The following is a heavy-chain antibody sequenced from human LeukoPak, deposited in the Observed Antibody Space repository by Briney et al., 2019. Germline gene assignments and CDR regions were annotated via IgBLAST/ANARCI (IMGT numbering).Heavy chain of an antibody. CDR2: IIPIFGTA. V-gene: IGHV1-69*13. CDR3: ARGGNTSDLYYGMDV. Sequence: GAPVKVSCKASGGTFSSYALSWVRQAPGQGLEWMGRIIPIFGTANYAQKFQGRVTITADESTSTAYMELSSLRSEDTAIYYCARGGNTSDLYYGMDVWGQGTTVTVSS. J-gene: IGHJ6*02. CDR1: GGTFSSYA. D-gene: IGHD6-25*01.